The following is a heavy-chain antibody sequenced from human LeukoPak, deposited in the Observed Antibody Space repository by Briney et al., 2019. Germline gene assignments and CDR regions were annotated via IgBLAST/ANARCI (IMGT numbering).Heavy chain of an antibody. J-gene: IGHJ6*03. CDR3: AHRLSHCSSTRCTDYYYYYYMDV. V-gene: IGHV2-5*01. CDR1: GFSLSTRGVG. Sequence: SGPTLVNPTQTLTLTCTFSGFSLSTRGVGVGWIRQPPGKALEWLALISWNDDKRYSPSLRSRLTITKDTSKNQVVLTMTNVDPVDTATYHCAHRLSHCSSTRCTDYYYYYYMDVWGKGTTVTVSS. D-gene: IGHD2-2*01. CDR2: ISWNDDK.